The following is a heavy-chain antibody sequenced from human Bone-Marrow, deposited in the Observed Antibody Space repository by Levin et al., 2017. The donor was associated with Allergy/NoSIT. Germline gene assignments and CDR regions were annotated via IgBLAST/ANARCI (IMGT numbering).Heavy chain of an antibody. J-gene: IGHJ4*02. D-gene: IGHD1-1*01. CDR3: ARSPTTDY. V-gene: IGHV3-23*01. CDR2: VSSSGAYT. CDR1: GFTFSSYA. Sequence: SCAASGFTFSSYAMSWVRQAPGKGLEWVSAVSSSGAYTYYADSVKGRFTISRDNSKNTVYLQMTSLRAEDTAVYWCARSPTTDYWGQGTLVTVSS.